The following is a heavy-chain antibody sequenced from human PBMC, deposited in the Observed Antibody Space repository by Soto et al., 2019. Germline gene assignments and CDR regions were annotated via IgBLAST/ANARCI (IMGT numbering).Heavy chain of an antibody. CDR3: ARSFRDWNEGIVPDPLLQCLDY. V-gene: IGHV1-69*02. CDR1: GGTFSSYT. CDR2: IIPILGIA. J-gene: IGHJ4*02. D-gene: IGHD1-1*01. Sequence: GASVKVSCKASGGTFSSYTISWVRQAPGQGLKWMGRIIPILGIANYAQKFQGRVTITADKSRSTAYMELSSLRSEDTAVYYCARSFRDWNEGIVPDPLLQCLDYWGQGTLVTVSS.